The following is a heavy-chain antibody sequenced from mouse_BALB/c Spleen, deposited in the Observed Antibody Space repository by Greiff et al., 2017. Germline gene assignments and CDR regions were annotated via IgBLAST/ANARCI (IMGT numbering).Heavy chain of an antibody. CDR3: ARDPYGNYVMDY. CDR1: GFSLTSYG. CDR2: IWAGGST. Sequence: VQGVESGPGLVAPSQSLSITCTVSGFSLTSYGVHWVRQPPGKGLEWLGVIWAGGSTNYNSALMSRLSISKDNSKSQVFLKMNSLQTDDTAMYYCARDPYGNYVMDYWGQGTSVTVSS. V-gene: IGHV2-9*02. D-gene: IGHD2-10*02. J-gene: IGHJ4*01.